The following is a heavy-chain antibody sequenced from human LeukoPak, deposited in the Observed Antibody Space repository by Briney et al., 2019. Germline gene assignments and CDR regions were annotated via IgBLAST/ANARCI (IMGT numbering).Heavy chain of an antibody. Sequence: ASVKVSCKASGYTFTSYGISWVRQAPGQGLEGMGWISVYNGNTNYAQKPQGSVTMTTDTSTSTAYMELRSLRSDVTAVYYCARVETECGDCYSGGVWFDPWGQGTLVTVSS. D-gene: IGHD2-21*02. CDR1: GYTFTSYG. V-gene: IGHV1-18*01. CDR2: ISVYNGNT. CDR3: ARVETECGDCYSGGVWFDP. J-gene: IGHJ5*02.